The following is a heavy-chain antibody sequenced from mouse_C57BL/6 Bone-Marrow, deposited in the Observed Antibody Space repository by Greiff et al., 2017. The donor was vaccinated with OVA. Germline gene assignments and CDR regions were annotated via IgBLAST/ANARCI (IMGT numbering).Heavy chain of an antibody. CDR1: GYTFTSHW. V-gene: IGHV1-56*01. CDR3: ARDSSGSPWFAY. CDR2: IFPGSGST. J-gene: IGHJ3*01. D-gene: IGHD3-2*02. Sequence: QVQLQQSGPELVRPGASVKISCKAPGYTFTSHWMQWVRQRPGQGLEWIGEIFPGSGSTYYNEKFKGKATLTVDTSSSTAYMQLSSLTSEDSAVYFSARDSSGSPWFAYWGQGTLVTVSA.